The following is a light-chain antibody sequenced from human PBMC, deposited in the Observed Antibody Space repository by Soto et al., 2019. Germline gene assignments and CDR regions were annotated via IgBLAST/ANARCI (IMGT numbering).Light chain of an antibody. CDR1: QIISSY. CDR3: QQSYSTPPWT. J-gene: IGKJ1*01. Sequence: DIQMTQSPSSLSASVGDRVTITCRASQIISSYLNWYQQKPGKAPKLLIYAASSLQSGVPSRFSGSGSGTDFTLTISSLQPEDFATYYCQQSYSTPPWTFGQGTKVELK. CDR2: AAS. V-gene: IGKV1-39*01.